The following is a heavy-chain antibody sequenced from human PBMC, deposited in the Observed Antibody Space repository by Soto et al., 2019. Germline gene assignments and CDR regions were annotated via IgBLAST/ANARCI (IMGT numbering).Heavy chain of an antibody. CDR2: ISSSSSYI. CDR1: GFTFSSYS. Sequence: EVQLVESGGGLVKPGGSLRLSCAASGFTFSSYSMNWVRQAPGKGLEWVSSISSSSSYIYYEDSVKGRFTISRDNAKNTLYLQMNGLRAEYTGVYYCARYPGMAARPPCYWGQGTLVTVSS. V-gene: IGHV3-21*01. D-gene: IGHD6-6*01. CDR3: ARYPGMAARPPCY. J-gene: IGHJ4*02.